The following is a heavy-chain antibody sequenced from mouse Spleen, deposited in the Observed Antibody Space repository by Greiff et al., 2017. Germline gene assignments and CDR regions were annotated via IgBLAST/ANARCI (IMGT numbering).Heavy chain of an antibody. Sequence: VQLQQSGAELVRPGASVKLSCTASGFNIKDDYMHWVKQRPEQGLEWIGWIDPENGDTEYASKFQGKATITADTSSNTAYLQLSSLTSEDTAVYYCTKAFYEGGYFDVWGAGTTVTVSS. J-gene: IGHJ1*01. CDR1: GFNIKDDY. D-gene: IGHD2-3*01. CDR2: IDPENGDT. CDR3: TKAFYEGGYFDV. V-gene: IGHV14-4*01.